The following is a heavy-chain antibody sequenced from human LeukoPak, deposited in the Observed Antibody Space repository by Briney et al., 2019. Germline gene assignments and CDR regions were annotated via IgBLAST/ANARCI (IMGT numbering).Heavy chain of an antibody. CDR1: GFTFSDYA. CDR3: ARDPYSGNYGNYYYYYMDV. D-gene: IGHD1-26*01. Sequence: GGSLRLSCAASGFTFSDYAMHWVRQAPGKGLECVAFISYDGSNKYYVDSVKGRFTISRDDSQNSLYLQMNSLGPEDTAVYYCARDPYSGNYGNYYYYYMDVWGKGTTVTISS. CDR2: ISYDGSNK. V-gene: IGHV3-30*02. J-gene: IGHJ6*03.